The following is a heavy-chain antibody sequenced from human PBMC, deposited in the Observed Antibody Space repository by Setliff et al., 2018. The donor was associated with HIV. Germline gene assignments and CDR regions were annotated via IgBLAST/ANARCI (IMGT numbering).Heavy chain of an antibody. V-gene: IGHV4-4*07. D-gene: IGHD6-13*01. CDR2: IYTSGST. J-gene: IGHJ3*02. CDR3: ARGSSSWSTEI. CDR1: GGSISSYY. Sequence: SETLSLTCTVSGGSISSYYWTWIRQPAGRGLEWIGRIYTSGSTNYSPSLKSRVTMSVDTSKNHFSLRLSSMTAADTAVYYCARGSSSWSTEIWGQGTMVTVSS.